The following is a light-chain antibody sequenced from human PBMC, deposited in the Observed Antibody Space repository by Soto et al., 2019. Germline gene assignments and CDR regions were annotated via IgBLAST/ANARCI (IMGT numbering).Light chain of an antibody. CDR2: GAS. J-gene: IGKJ5*01. CDR3: QQYKNWPL. V-gene: IGKV3-15*01. CDR1: QSVRSH. Sequence: IVMTQSPAPLSVSPGEGVTLSCRASQSVRSHLAWYQQKPGQPPRLLIYGASTRATGIPARFSGSGFGTEFTLTISSLQSEDFAVYYCQQYKNWPLLGQGTRLEIK.